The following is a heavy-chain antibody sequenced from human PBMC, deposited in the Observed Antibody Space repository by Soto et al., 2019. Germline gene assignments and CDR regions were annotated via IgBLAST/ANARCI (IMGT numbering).Heavy chain of an antibody. CDR1: GGTFSSYA. D-gene: IGHD3-10*01. CDR2: IIPIFGTA. CDR3: ATAYYGSWSYPPCPFDH. J-gene: IGHJ4*02. Sequence: QVQLVQSGAEVKKPGSSVKVSCKASGGTFSSYAISWVRQAPGQGLEWMGGIIPIFGTANYAQKFQGRVTITADKYTSKAYMELSSLRSEDTGVYYCATAYYGSWSYPPCPFDHWGQGTLVTVFS. V-gene: IGHV1-69*06.